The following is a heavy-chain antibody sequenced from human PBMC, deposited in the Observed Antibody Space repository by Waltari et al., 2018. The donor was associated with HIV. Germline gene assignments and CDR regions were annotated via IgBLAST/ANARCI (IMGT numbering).Heavy chain of an antibody. J-gene: IGHJ3*02. D-gene: IGHD3-22*01. V-gene: IGHV4-4*07. Sequence: QVQLQESGPGLVKPSETLSLTCTVSGGSISSYYWSWIRQPAGTGLEWIGRIYTSGSTSSNPSLKSRVTMSVDTSKNQFSLKLSSVTAADTAVYYCARGTYYYDSSGHDAFDIWGQGTMVTVSS. CDR1: GGSISSYY. CDR2: IYTSGST. CDR3: ARGTYYYDSSGHDAFDI.